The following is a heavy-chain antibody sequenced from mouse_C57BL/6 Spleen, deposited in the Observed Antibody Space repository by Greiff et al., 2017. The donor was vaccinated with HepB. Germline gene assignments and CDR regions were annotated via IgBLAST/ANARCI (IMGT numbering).Heavy chain of an antibody. CDR3: ARAGTTVYFDY. Sequence: VQLQQPGAELVKPGASVKLSCKASGYTFTSYWMQWVKQRPGQGLEWIGEIDPSDSYTNYNQKFKGKATLTVDTSSSTAYMQLSSLTSEDSAVYYCARAGTTVYFDYWGQGTTLTVSS. V-gene: IGHV1-50*01. D-gene: IGHD1-1*01. J-gene: IGHJ2*01. CDR1: GYTFTSYW. CDR2: IDPSDSYT.